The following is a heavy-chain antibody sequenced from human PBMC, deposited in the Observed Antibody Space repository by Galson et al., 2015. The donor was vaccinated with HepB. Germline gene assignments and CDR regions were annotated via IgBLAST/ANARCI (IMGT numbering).Heavy chain of an antibody. CDR3: ARREIVVVPAASTTYCYYYMDV. D-gene: IGHD2-2*01. J-gene: IGHJ6*03. Sequence: SVKVSCKASGGTFSSYAISWVRQAPGQGLEWMGGIIPIFGTAYYAQKFQGRVTITADESTSTAYMELSSLRSEDTAVYYCARREIVVVPAASTTYCYYYMDVWGKGTTVTVSS. CDR2: IIPIFGTA. CDR1: GGTFSSYA. V-gene: IGHV1-69*13.